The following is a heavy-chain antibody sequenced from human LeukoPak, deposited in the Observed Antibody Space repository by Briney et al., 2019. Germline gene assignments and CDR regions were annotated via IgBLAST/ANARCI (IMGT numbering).Heavy chain of an antibody. V-gene: IGHV3-23*01. J-gene: IGHJ4*02. Sequence: PGGSLRLSCAASGLTFSSYTMTSARQAPGKGLEWLSALSGRGGSTYYAHSVKGRSTISRDNSKNTLYLQMNSLRAEDTAVYYCAKEPHSCGWYWRWSDWGQGTLVTVSS. CDR1: GLTFSSYT. CDR3: AKEPHSCGWYWRWSD. D-gene: IGHD6-19*01. CDR2: LSGRGGST.